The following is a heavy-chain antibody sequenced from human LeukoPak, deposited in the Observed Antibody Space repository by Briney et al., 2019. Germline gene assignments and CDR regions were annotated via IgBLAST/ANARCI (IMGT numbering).Heavy chain of an antibody. J-gene: IGHJ4*02. CDR1: GYTFTSYG. D-gene: IGHD5-12*01. Sequence: ASVKVSCKASGYTFTSYGISWVRQAPGQGLEWMGWISAYNGNTNYAQKFQGRVTITTDESTSTAYMELSSLRSEDTAVYYCATNSGYDFRKNDYWGQGTLVTVSS. V-gene: IGHV1-18*01. CDR2: ISAYNGNT. CDR3: ATNSGYDFRKNDY.